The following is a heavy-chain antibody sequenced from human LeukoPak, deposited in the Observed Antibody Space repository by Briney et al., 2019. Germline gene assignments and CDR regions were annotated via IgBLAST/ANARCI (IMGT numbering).Heavy chain of an antibody. J-gene: IGHJ5*02. CDR2: IRSKAYGGTT. V-gene: IGHV3-49*04. CDR1: GFTFGDYA. CDR3: TRLVVPAGWFDP. Sequence: GGSLRLSCTAYGFTFGDYAMSWVRQAPGKGLEWVGFIRSKAYGGTTEYAASVKGRFTISRDDSKSIAYLQMNSLKTEDTAVYYCTRLVVPAGWFDPWGQGTLVTVSS. D-gene: IGHD2-2*01.